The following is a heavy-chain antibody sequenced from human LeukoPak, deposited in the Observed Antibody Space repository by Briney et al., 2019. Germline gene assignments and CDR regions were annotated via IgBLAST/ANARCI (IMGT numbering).Heavy chain of an antibody. CDR2: IYYSGST. CDR1: GGSISSYY. CDR3: ARDLAKGHAFDI. J-gene: IGHJ3*02. Sequence: SETLSLTCTVSGGSISSYYWSWIRQPPGKGLEWIGYIYYSGSTNYNPSLKSRVTISVDTSKNQFSLKLSSVTAADTAVYYCARDLAKGHAFDIWGQGTTVTVSS. V-gene: IGHV4-59*01.